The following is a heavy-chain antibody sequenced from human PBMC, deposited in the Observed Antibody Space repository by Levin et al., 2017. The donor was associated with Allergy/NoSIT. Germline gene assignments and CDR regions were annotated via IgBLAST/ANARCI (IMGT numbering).Heavy chain of an antibody. CDR3: ARGGGAAAGPDYYYYGMDV. CDR1: GGSISSGGYY. D-gene: IGHD6-13*01. CDR2: IYYSGST. V-gene: IGHV4-31*03. J-gene: IGHJ6*02. Sequence: LRLSCTVSGGSISSGGYYWSWIRQHPGKGLEWIGYIYYSGSTYYNPSLKSRVTISVDTSKNQFSLKLSSVTAADTAVYYCARGGGAAAGPDYYYYGMDVWGQGTTVTVSS.